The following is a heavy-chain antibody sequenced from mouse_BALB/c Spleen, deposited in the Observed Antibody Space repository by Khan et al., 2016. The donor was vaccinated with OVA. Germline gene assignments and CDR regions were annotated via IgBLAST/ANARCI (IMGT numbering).Heavy chain of an antibody. CDR1: GYTFTNYG. CDR3: ASANGNYWFVE. CDR2: INTYTGEP. Sequence: QIQLVQSGPELKKPGETVKISCKASGYTFTNYGMTWVKQAPGKGLKWMGWINTYTGEPTYADDFKGRFAFSLETSASTAYSEINNLKKEDTATDFCASANGNYWFVEWGQGTLVTVSA. D-gene: IGHD2-1*01. V-gene: IGHV9-3-1*01. J-gene: IGHJ3*02.